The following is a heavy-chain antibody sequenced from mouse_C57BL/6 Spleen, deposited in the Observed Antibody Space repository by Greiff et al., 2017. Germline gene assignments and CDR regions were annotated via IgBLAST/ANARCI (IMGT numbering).Heavy chain of an antibody. D-gene: IGHD1-1*01. CDR1: GYTFTSYW. Sequence: VQLQQPGAELVKPGASVKMSCKASGYTFTSYWITWVKQRPGQGLEWIGDIYPGSGSTNYNEKFKSKATLTVDTSSSTAYMQLSSLTSEDSAVYYCARPNYYGSSYGRAWVAYWGQRTLVTVSA. CDR3: ARPNYYGSSYGRAWVAY. CDR2: IYPGSGST. V-gene: IGHV1-55*01. J-gene: IGHJ3*01.